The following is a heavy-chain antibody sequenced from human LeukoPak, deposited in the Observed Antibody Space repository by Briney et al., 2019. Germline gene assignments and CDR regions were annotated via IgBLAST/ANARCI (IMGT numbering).Heavy chain of an antibody. Sequence: ASVKVSCKASGYTFTDYYMHWVRQAPGQGLEWMGWINPNSGGTNFAQKFQGRVAMTRDTFISTAYLELGSLRSDDTAVYFCARARWQLVPCDSWGQGTLVTVSS. J-gene: IGHJ4*02. D-gene: IGHD6-6*01. CDR1: GYTFTDYY. CDR3: ARARWQLVPCDS. CDR2: INPNSGGT. V-gene: IGHV1-2*02.